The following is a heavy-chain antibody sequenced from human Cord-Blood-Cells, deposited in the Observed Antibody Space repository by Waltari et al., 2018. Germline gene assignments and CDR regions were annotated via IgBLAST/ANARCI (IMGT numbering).Heavy chain of an antibody. CDR3: ARRSYFDY. V-gene: IGHV4-39*01. Sequence: QLQLQESGPGLVKPSETLSLTCTVSGGPISSSSYYWGGLRQPPGKGLEWIGSIYYSGSTYYNPSLKSRVTISVDTSKNQFSLKLSSVTAADTAVYYCARRSYFDYWGQGTLVTVSS. CDR2: IYYSGST. J-gene: IGHJ4*02. CDR1: GGPISSSSYY.